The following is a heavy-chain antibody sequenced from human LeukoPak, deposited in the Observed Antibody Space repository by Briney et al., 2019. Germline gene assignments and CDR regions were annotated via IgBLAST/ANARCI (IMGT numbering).Heavy chain of an antibody. V-gene: IGHV1-69*05. D-gene: IGHD2-15*01. J-gene: IGHJ4*02. Sequence: GASVKVSCKASGGSFSTYPISWVRHAPGQGLEWMGGIIPIFNTVDYAQKFLGRVTITTDESTGTAFMELSSLRSEDTAVYYCATGSVTSVTPLHYWGQGTLVTVSS. CDR1: GGSFSTYP. CDR3: ATGSVTSVTPLHY. CDR2: IIPIFNTV.